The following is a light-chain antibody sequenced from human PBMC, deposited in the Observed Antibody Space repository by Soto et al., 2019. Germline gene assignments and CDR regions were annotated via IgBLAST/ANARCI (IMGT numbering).Light chain of an antibody. V-gene: IGLV1-40*01. Sequence: QSVLTQPPSVSGAPGQRITISCTGSSSHIGAGYDVHWYQQLPGTAPKLLIYANSNRPSGVPDRFSGSKSGTSASLAITGLQAEDEADDYCQSYDSSLSGSLVFGGGTKLTVL. J-gene: IGLJ2*01. CDR2: ANS. CDR1: SSHIGAGYD. CDR3: QSYDSSLSGSLV.